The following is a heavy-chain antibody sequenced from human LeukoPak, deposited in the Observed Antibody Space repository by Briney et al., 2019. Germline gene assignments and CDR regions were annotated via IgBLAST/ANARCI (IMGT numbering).Heavy chain of an antibody. CDR1: GGSIINYY. V-gene: IGHV4-4*07. D-gene: IGHD3-10*01. CDR3: AREGVTMGYYFDS. J-gene: IGHJ4*02. CDR2: MYSSGTA. Sequence: PSETLSLTCTVSGGSIINYYWNWIRQPAGKRLEWIWRMYSSGTANYNPSLKSRVTMSVDTSKNQFSLRLNSVTAADTAVYYCAREGVTMGYYFDSWGQGSLVTVSS.